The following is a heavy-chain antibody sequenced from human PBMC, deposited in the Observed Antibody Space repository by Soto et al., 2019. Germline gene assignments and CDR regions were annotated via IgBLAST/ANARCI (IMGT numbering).Heavy chain of an antibody. CDR3: ARREVASGEHEYFQH. J-gene: IGHJ1*01. CDR1: GFTVSSNY. V-gene: IGHV3-66*01. CDR2: IYSGGST. D-gene: IGHD5-12*01. Sequence: GGSLRLSCAASGFTVSSNYMSWVRQAPGKGLEWVSVIYSGGSTYYADSVKGRFTISRDNSKNTLYLQMNSLRAEDTAVYYCARREVASGEHEYFQHWGQGTLVTVSS.